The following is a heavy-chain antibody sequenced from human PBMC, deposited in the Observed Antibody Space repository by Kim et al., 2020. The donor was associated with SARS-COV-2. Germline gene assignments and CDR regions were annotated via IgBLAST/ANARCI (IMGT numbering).Heavy chain of an antibody. CDR1: GFKFSNYG. Sequence: GSLRLSCAASGFKFSNYGMTWVRQAPGKGLEWVSLINGDGVSTYSADSVKGRFTISRDNSKNTVYLQMKSLRAEDTAVYYCAKGSDLDYWGRGTLVTVS. V-gene: IGHV3-23*01. J-gene: IGHJ4*02. CDR3: AKGSDLDY. CDR2: INGDGVST.